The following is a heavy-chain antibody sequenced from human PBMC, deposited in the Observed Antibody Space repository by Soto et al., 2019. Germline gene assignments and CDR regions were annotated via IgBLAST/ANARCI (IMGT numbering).Heavy chain of an antibody. D-gene: IGHD2-21*02. J-gene: IGHJ4*02. CDR2: INHSGST. CDR1: GGPFSGYY. CDR3: ARVGLAYCGGDCYSSKYYFDY. Sequence: SETLSLTCAVYGGPFSGYYWSWIRQPPGKGLEWIGEINHSGSTNCNPSLKSRVTISVDTSKNQFSLKLSSVTAADTAVYYCARVGLAYCGGDCYSSKYYFDYWGQGTLVTVSS. V-gene: IGHV4-34*01.